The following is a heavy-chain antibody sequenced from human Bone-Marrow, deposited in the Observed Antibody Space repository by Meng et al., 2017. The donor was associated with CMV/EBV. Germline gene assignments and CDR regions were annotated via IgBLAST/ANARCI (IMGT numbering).Heavy chain of an antibody. Sequence: GESLKISCAACGFTFSSYDMHWVRQATGKGLEWVSAIGTAGDTYYPGSVKGRFTISRENAKNSLYLQMNSLRAGDTAVYYCARESGDYDAFDYWGQGTLVTVSS. CDR3: ARESGDYDAFDY. CDR2: IGTAGDT. CDR1: GFTFSSYD. V-gene: IGHV3-13*01. J-gene: IGHJ4*02. D-gene: IGHD4-17*01.